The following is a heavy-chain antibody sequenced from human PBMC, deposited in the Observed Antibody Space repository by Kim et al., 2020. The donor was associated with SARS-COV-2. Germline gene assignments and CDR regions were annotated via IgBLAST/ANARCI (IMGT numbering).Heavy chain of an antibody. J-gene: IGHJ4*02. CDR2: NGNT. D-gene: IGHD3-10*01. V-gene: IGHV1-3*01. Sequence: NGNTKYSQSFQGRVTIPRDPSAGTVYMDLSSLTSEDTAVYYCARGRGCDYWGQGTLVTVSS. CDR3: ARGRGCDY.